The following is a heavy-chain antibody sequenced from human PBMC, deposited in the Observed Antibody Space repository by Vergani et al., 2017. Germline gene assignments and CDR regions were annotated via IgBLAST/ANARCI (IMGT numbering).Heavy chain of an antibody. CDR1: GYTFTSYD. J-gene: IGHJ6*03. D-gene: IGHD6-13*01. V-gene: IGHV1-8*02. CDR2: MNPNRGNT. Sequence: QVQLVQSGAEVKKPGASVKVSCKASGYTFTSYDINWLRQATGQGLEWMGWMNPNRGNTGYAQKFQGRVTMTRNTSRSTAYMELSSLRSEDTAVYYCARGPEYSSSWSLYYYYYMDVWGKGTTVTVSS. CDR3: ARGPEYSSSWSLYYYYYMDV.